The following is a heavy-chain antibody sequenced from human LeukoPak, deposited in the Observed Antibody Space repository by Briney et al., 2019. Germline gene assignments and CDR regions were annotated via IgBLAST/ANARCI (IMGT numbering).Heavy chain of an antibody. D-gene: IGHD3-9*01. J-gene: IGHJ4*02. V-gene: IGHV4-59*01. Sequence: PSETLSLTCTVSGGSISSYYWSWIRQPPGKGLEWIGYIYYSGSTNYNPSLKSRVTISVDTSKNQFSLELSSVTAADTAVYYCARVGILTGYYKAFDYWGQGTLVTVSS. CDR1: GGSISSYY. CDR3: ARVGILTGYYKAFDY. CDR2: IYYSGST.